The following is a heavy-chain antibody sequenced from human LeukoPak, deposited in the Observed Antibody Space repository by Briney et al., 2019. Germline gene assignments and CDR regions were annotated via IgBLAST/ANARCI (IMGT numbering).Heavy chain of an antibody. V-gene: IGHV3-48*02. Sequence: QAGGSLRLPCAASGFTFSTSGMNWVRQAPGRGLEWVSYIAIGSSPVYYADSVKGRFTSSRDNAKNSLYLQMNSLRDEDTAVYYCARPAAAAAAFCDYWGQGTLVIVSS. CDR2: IAIGSSPV. CDR1: GFTFSTSG. CDR3: ARPAAAAAAFCDY. D-gene: IGHD6-25*01. J-gene: IGHJ4*02.